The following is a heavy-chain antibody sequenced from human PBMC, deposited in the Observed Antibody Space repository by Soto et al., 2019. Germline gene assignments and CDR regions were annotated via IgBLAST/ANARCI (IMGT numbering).Heavy chain of an antibody. CDR3: AEDRDGAEAGPTKFYSMDV. CDR1: GFTFSSYA. J-gene: IGHJ6*02. D-gene: IGHD6-13*01. CDR2: ISGSGDST. Sequence: EVQLLQSGGGLVKPGGSLRLSCAASGFTFSSYAMSWVRQAPGKGLEWVSVISGSGDSTYYADSVRGRFTISRDNSKNTLNRQMKGLKAEDTVVYYCAEDRDGAEAGPTKFYSMDVWGQGTTVTVSS. V-gene: IGHV3-23*01.